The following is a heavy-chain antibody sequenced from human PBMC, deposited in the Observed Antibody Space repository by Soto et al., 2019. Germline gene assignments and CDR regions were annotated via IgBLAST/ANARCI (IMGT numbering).Heavy chain of an antibody. CDR2: IYYSGST. Sequence: QVQLQESGPGLVKPSETLSLTCTVSGGSISSYYWSWIRQPPGKGLEWIGYIYYSGSTNYNPSLKSRVTISVDTSKNQFSLKLSSVTAADTAVYYCARHSVYYGSGSVDYWGQGTLVTVSS. CDR1: GGSISSYY. D-gene: IGHD3-10*01. CDR3: ARHSVYYGSGSVDY. V-gene: IGHV4-59*08. J-gene: IGHJ4*02.